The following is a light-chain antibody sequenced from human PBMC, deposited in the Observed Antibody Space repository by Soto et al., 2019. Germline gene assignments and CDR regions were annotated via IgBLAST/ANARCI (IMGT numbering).Light chain of an antibody. CDR2: GAS. CDR3: QQYDTSNT. Sequence: ETGLTQSPGTLSLSPGERATLSCRARQSVSRNYLAWYQQKPGQAPRLLIYGASSRATGIPDRFSGSGSGTDFTLTISKLEPEDFAVYYCQQYDTSNTFGQGTKLEIK. J-gene: IGKJ2*01. V-gene: IGKV3-20*01. CDR1: QSVSRNY.